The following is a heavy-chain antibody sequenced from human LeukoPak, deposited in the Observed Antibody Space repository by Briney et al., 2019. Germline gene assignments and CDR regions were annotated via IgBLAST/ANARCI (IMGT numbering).Heavy chain of an antibody. CDR2: ISSSGSTI. V-gene: IGHV3-48*04. Sequence: GGSLRLSCAASGFTFSNYAMNWVRQAPGKGLEWVSYISSSGSTIYYADSVKGRFTISRDNAKNSLYLQMNSLRAEDTAVYYCARAGDCSGGSCYGYFDYWGRGTLVTVSS. CDR1: GFTFSNYA. CDR3: ARAGDCSGGSCYGYFDY. J-gene: IGHJ4*02. D-gene: IGHD2-15*01.